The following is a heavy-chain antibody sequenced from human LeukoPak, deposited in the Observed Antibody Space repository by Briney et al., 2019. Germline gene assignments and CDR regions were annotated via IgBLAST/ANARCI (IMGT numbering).Heavy chain of an antibody. CDR3: ARHTVVQGRWPDY. J-gene: IGHJ4*02. Sequence: PSETLSLTCTVSGGSISSYYWSWIRQPPGKGLEWIGYINYSGITNYSPSLKSRVAISVDTSNNQFSLKLSSVTAADTAVYYCARHTVVQGRWPDYWGQGALVTVSS. CDR2: INYSGIT. V-gene: IGHV4-59*08. CDR1: GGSISSYY. D-gene: IGHD4-23*01.